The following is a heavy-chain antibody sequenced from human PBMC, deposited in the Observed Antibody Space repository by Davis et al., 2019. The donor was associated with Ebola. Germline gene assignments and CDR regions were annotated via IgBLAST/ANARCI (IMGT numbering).Heavy chain of an antibody. D-gene: IGHD3-22*01. J-gene: IGHJ4*02. V-gene: IGHV4-4*07. CDR2: VYSSGMT. CDR3: ARDSFYYDSSSHWNY. CDR1: GGSMYGYY. Sequence: PSETLSLTCTVSGGSMYGYYWSWIRQPAGKGLEWIGHVYSSGMTSYNPCLKSRVTMSIDTSKKQISLRLTSVTAADTAMYYCARDSFYYDSSSHWNYWGRGTLVTVSS.